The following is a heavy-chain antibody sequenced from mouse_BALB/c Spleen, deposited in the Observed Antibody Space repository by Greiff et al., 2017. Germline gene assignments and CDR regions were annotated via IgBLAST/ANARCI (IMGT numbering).Heavy chain of an antibody. CDR1: GFSLTSYG. D-gene: IGHD4-1*01. J-gene: IGHJ4*01. V-gene: IGHV2-9*02. CDR2: IWAGGST. Sequence: VKLMESGPGLVAPSQSLSITCTVSGFSLTSYGVHWVRQPPGKGLEWLGVIWAGGSTNYNSALMSRLSISKDNSKSQVFLKMNSLQTDDTAMYYCARDPGTNAMDYWGQGTSVTVSS. CDR3: ARDPGTNAMDY.